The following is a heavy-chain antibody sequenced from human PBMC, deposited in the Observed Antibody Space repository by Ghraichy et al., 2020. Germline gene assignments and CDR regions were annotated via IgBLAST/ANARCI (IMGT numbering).Heavy chain of an antibody. CDR3: ARDNGHRFWEWLLYRPGADAFDI. Sequence: ASVKVSCKASGYTFTGYYMHWVRQAPGQGLEWMGWINPNSGGTNYAQKFQGRVTMTRDTSISTAYMELSRLRSDDTAVYYCARDNGHRFWEWLLYRPGADAFDIWGQGTMVTVSS. CDR1: GYTFTGYY. D-gene: IGHD3-3*01. V-gene: IGHV1-2*02. J-gene: IGHJ3*02. CDR2: INPNSGGT.